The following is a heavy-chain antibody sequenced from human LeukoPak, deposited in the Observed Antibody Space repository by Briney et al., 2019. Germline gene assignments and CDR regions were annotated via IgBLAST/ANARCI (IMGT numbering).Heavy chain of an antibody. Sequence: ASVKVSCKVSGYTLTELSMHWVRQAPGKGLEWMGGFDPEDGETIYAQKFQGRVTMTEDTSTDTAYMELSSLRSEDTAVYYCATAVTVTTSPTKPFDYWGQGTLVTVSS. D-gene: IGHD4-17*01. CDR1: GYTLTELS. CDR2: FDPEDGET. CDR3: ATAVTVTTSPTKPFDY. J-gene: IGHJ4*02. V-gene: IGHV1-24*01.